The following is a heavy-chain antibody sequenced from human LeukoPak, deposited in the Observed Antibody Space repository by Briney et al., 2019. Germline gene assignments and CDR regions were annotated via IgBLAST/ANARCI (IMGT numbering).Heavy chain of an antibody. V-gene: IGHV1-2*02. CDR3: ARVYITGTTDDWFDP. Sequence: ASVKVSCKPSGYTFTGYYMHWVRQAPGQGLEWMGWINPNSGGTNYAQKFQGRVTMTRDTSISTAYMELSRLRSDDTAMYYCARVYITGTTDDWFDPWGQGTLVTVSS. J-gene: IGHJ5*02. CDR2: INPNSGGT. D-gene: IGHD1-7*01. CDR1: GYTFTGYY.